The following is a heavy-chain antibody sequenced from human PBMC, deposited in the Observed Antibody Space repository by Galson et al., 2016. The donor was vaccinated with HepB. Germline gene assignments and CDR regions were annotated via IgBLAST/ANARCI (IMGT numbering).Heavy chain of an antibody. CDR1: GFTFSHYG. CDR3: AKSDGISLGSSPDGFDY. J-gene: IGHJ4*02. Sequence: SLRLSCAVSGFTFSHYGMHWVRQAPGKGLAWVAFISYDGSKKYYGDSMKGRSSISRDNSKNTLYLQMDSLGTEDTAVYFCAKSDGISLGSSPDGFDYLGQGALVIVSS. D-gene: IGHD3-10*01. V-gene: IGHV3-33*03. CDR2: ISYDGSKK.